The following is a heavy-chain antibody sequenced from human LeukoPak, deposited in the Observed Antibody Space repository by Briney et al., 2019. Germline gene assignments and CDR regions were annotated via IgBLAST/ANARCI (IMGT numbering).Heavy chain of an antibody. CDR2: ISWNSGSI. J-gene: IGHJ4*02. D-gene: IGHD3-22*01. CDR3: AKDIRHYDSSGSFDY. Sequence: GGSLRLSCAASGFTFSSYGMTWVRQAPGKGLEWVSGISWNSGSIGYADSVKGRFTISRDNAKNSLYLQMNSLRAEDTALYYCAKDIRHYDSSGSFDYWGQGTLVTVSS. CDR1: GFTFSSYG. V-gene: IGHV3-9*01.